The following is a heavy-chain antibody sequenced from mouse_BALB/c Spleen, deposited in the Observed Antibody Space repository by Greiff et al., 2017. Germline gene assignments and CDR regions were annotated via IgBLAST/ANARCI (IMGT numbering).Heavy chain of an antibody. V-gene: IGHV1-7*01. D-gene: IGHD1-1*01. J-gene: IGHJ2*01. CDR2: INPSTGYT. CDR1: GYTFTSYW. CDR3: ARYYYGGDYFDY. Sequence: VQLQQSGAELAKPGASVKMSCKASGYTFTSYWMHWVKQRPGQGLEWIGYINPSTGYTEYNQKFKDKATLTADKSSSTAYMQLSSLTSEDSAVYYCARYYYGGDYFDYWGQGTTRTVSS.